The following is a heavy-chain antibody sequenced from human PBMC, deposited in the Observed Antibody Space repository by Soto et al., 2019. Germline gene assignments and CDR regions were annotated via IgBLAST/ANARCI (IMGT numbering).Heavy chain of an antibody. Sequence: SETLSLTCAVYGGSFSGYYWSWIRQPPGKGLEWIGEINHSGSTNYNPSLKSRVTISVDTSKNQFSLKLSSVTAADTAVYYCARDSRQWLARDAFDIWGQGTMVT. V-gene: IGHV4-34*01. CDR1: GGSFSGYY. CDR3: ARDSRQWLARDAFDI. D-gene: IGHD6-19*01. CDR2: INHSGST. J-gene: IGHJ3*02.